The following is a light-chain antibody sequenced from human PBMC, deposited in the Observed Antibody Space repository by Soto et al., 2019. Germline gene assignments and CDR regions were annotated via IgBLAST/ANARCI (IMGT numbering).Light chain of an antibody. V-gene: IGKV1-5*01. CDR2: HAS. CDR1: QSISNW. J-gene: IGKJ1*01. CDR3: QQYNGYSWT. Sequence: DIQMPQSPSTLPASVGDRVTITCLASQSISNWLAWYQQKPGTAPKLLIYHASTLESGVPSRFSGSGSGTEFSLTITSLQPDDSAMYYCQQYNGYSWTFGRGTKVDIK.